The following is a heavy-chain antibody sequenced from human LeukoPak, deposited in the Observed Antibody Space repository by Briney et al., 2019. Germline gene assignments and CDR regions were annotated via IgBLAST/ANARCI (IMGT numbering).Heavy chain of an antibody. J-gene: IGHJ5*02. CDR3: AKVSFPVPAATNWFDP. V-gene: IGHV3-23*01. CDR1: GFTFSSYA. D-gene: IGHD2-2*01. Sequence: GGSLRLSCAASGFTFSSYAMSWVRQAPGKGLEWVSAISGSGGSTYYADSVKGRFTISRDNSKNTLYLQMNSLRAEDTAVYYCAKVSFPVPAATNWFDPWGQGTLVTVSS. CDR2: ISGSGGST.